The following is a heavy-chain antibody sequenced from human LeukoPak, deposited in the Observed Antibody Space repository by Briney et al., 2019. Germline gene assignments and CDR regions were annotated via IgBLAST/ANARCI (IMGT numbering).Heavy chain of an antibody. CDR2: ISSSSSYI. D-gene: IGHD1-26*01. CDR3: ARDFAGVGATTFFDY. V-gene: IGHV3-11*06. J-gene: IGHJ4*02. CDR1: GFTFSDYY. Sequence: GGSLRLSCAASGFTFSDYYMSWIRQAPGKGLEWVSYISSSSSYIYYADSVKGRFTISRDNAKNSLYLQMNSLRAEDTAVYYCARDFAGVGATTFFDYWGQGTLVTVSS.